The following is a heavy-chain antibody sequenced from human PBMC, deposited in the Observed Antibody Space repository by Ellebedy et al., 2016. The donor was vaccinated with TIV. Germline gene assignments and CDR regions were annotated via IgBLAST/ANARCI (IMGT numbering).Heavy chain of an antibody. Sequence: SETLSLXXAVSGAPSGNYFWSWIRQPPGKGLEWIGEVTHTGGTNYNPSLESRVTMSLDTSENQFSLNLNSVNVADTAVYYCARGFPAAWELAGAWGQGTLVTVSA. CDR1: GAPSGNYF. V-gene: IGHV4-34*01. J-gene: IGHJ4*02. CDR2: VTHTGGT. CDR3: ARGFPAAWELAGA. D-gene: IGHD6-19*01.